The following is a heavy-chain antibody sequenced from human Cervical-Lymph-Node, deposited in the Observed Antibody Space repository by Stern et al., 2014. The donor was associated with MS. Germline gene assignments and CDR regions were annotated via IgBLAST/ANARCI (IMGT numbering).Heavy chain of an antibody. CDR1: GNILTRYY. V-gene: IGHV1-46*01. Sequence: VQLVESGAEVKEPGASVKLSCKPSGNILTRYYMHWVRQAPGQWLEWVALINPRDATTNYAQKFRGRVTMTRDTSTSTVYMELTSLRSEDTAVYYCVREGESLKNFDYWGQGTLVTVSS. CDR2: INPRDATT. J-gene: IGHJ4*02. CDR3: VREGESLKNFDY.